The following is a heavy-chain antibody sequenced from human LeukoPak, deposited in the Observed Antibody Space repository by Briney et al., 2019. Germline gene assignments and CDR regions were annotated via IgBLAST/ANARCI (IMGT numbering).Heavy chain of an antibody. CDR2: INPNSGGT. CDR1: GYTFTGYY. V-gene: IGHV1-2*02. J-gene: IGHJ5*02. D-gene: IGHD6-19*01. Sequence: GASVKVSCKASGYTFTGYYMHWVRQAPGQGLEWMGWINPNSGGTNYAQKFQGRVTMTRDTSISTAYMELSRLRSDDTAVYYCARDMVAGTGWFDPWGQGTLVSVSS. CDR3: ARDMVAGTGWFDP.